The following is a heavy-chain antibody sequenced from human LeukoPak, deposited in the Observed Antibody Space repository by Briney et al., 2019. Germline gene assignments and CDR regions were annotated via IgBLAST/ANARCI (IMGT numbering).Heavy chain of an antibody. CDR2: ISYDGSNK. CDR3: ARVAPEWELLGYFDY. Sequence: GGSLRLSCAASGFTFSSYAMHWVRQAPGKGLEWVAVISYDGSNKYYADSVKGRFTISRDNSKNTLYLRMNSLRAEDTAVYYCARVAPEWELLGYFDYWGQGTLVTVSS. J-gene: IGHJ4*02. V-gene: IGHV3-30-3*01. D-gene: IGHD1-26*01. CDR1: GFTFSSYA.